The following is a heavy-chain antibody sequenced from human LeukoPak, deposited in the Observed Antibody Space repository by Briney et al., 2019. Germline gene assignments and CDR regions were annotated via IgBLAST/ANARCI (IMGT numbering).Heavy chain of an antibody. CDR2: ISGGGRST. Sequence: GGSLRLSCAASGFTFSTYAMNWVRQAPGKGLESVSAISGGGRSTFHADSVKGRFTISRDNSKNTLYLQMNSLRAEDTDIYYCAREVAGTHPFDSWGQGTLVTVSS. D-gene: IGHD6-19*01. CDR3: AREVAGTHPFDS. V-gene: IGHV3-23*01. J-gene: IGHJ4*02. CDR1: GFTFSTYA.